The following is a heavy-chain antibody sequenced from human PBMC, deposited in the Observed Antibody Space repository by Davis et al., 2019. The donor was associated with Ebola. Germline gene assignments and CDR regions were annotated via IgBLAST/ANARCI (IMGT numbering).Heavy chain of an antibody. CDR3: AREVAVVYFDY. CDR2: ITGDGSST. D-gene: IGHD6-19*01. Sequence: GESLKISCAASGFTFSTYWMHWVRQAPGKGLAWVSRITGDGSSTDYADSVKGRFTISRDNAKNTLYLQMNSLRAEDTAVYYCAREVAVVYFDYWGQGTLVTVSS. V-gene: IGHV3-74*01. CDR1: GFTFSTYW. J-gene: IGHJ4*02.